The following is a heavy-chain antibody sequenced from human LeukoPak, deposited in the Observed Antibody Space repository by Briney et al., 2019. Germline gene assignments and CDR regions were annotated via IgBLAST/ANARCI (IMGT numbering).Heavy chain of an antibody. J-gene: IGHJ5*02. V-gene: IGHV3-30*02. CDR2: IQNDGNKK. Sequence: GGSLRLSCVGSGFTFRTIGMHWVRQAPGKGLEWVAFIQNDGNKKDYADSVNGRFIISRDNSKNTLYLQMNSLRAEDTAVYYCAKDAGSGSYTNWFDPWGQGTLVTVSS. CDR1: GFTFRTIG. D-gene: IGHD3-10*01. CDR3: AKDAGSGSYTNWFDP.